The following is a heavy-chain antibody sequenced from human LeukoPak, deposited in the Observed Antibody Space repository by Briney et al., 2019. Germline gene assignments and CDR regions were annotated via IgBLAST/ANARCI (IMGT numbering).Heavy chain of an antibody. Sequence: ASVKVSCKASGYTFTGYYMHWVRQAPGQGLEWMGWINPNSGGTNYAQKFQGMVTMTRDTSISTAYMELSRLRSDDTAVYYCASPAGRAYDAFGIWGQGTMVTVSS. CDR2: INPNSGGT. D-gene: IGHD2-21*01. J-gene: IGHJ3*02. CDR1: GYTFTGYY. V-gene: IGHV1-2*02. CDR3: ASPAGRAYDAFGI.